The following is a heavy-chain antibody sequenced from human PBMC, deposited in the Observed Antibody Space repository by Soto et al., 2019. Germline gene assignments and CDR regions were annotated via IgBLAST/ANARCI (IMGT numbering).Heavy chain of an antibody. Sequence: XETLSLTCSVYGWSFSGHSWTWIRQSPGKGLEWIGDINHSGRVNYSPSLKSRVTISLDTSKNQFSLTLSAVTAADTAMYYCSTRAYDTNGYYRFDHWGQGTPVTVSS. CDR1: GWSFSGHS. J-gene: IGHJ5*01. V-gene: IGHV4-34*01. CDR2: INHSGRV. CDR3: STRAYDTNGYYRFDH. D-gene: IGHD3-22*01.